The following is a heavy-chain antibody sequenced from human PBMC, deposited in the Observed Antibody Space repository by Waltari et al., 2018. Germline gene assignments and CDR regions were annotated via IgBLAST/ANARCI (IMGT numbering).Heavy chain of an antibody. CDR3: ARHWKKSGYRFDP. CDR2: IYYSGST. D-gene: IGHD5-12*01. CDR1: GGSISSRSYY. J-gene: IGHJ5*02. Sequence: QLQLQESGPGLVKPSETLSLTCTVPGGSISSRSYYWGWVRQSPGKGLEWIGSIYYSGSTYYNPTLKSRVTISGDTSKNQFSLKLSSVTAADTAVYYWARHWKKSGYRFDPWGQGTLVTVSS. V-gene: IGHV4-39*01.